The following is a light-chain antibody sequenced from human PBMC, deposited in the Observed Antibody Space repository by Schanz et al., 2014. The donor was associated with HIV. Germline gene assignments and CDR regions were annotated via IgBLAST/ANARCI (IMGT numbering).Light chain of an antibody. Sequence: QSALTQPPSASGSPGQSITISCTGLNSDISTYNYVSWYQQNPGKAPNLIIYDVNKRPSAVPDRFSGSRSGNTASLTVSGRQAEDEGDYFCSSYEGNNILVFGGGTKLTVL. CDR3: SSYEGNNILV. J-gene: IGLJ3*02. CDR2: DVN. CDR1: NSDISTYNY. V-gene: IGLV2-8*01.